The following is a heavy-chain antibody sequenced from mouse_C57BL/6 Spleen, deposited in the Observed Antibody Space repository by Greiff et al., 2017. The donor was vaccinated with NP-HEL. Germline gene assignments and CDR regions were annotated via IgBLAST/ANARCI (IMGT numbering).Heavy chain of an antibody. Sequence: VQLQESGAELVRPGASVTLSCKASGYTFTDYEMHWVKQTPVHGLEWIGAIDPETGGTAYNQKFKGKAILTADKSSSTAYMELRSLTSEDSAVYYCTRSSTMVTTKGFSFFDYWGQGTTLTVSS. CDR1: GYTFTDYE. J-gene: IGHJ2*01. D-gene: IGHD2-2*01. CDR3: TRSSTMVTTKGFSFFDY. CDR2: IDPETGGT. V-gene: IGHV1-15*01.